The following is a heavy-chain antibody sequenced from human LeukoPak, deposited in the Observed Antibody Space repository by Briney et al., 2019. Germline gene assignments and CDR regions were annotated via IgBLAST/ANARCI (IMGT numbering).Heavy chain of an antibody. CDR3: ARGQRGVATTYFDY. Sequence: SETLSLTCTVSSGSISSSSYYWGWIRQPPGKGLEWIGSIHYSGSTYYNPSLKSRVTISVDTSKNQFSLKLSSVTAADTAVYYCARGQRGVATTYFDYWGQGTLVTVSS. CDR2: IHYSGST. J-gene: IGHJ4*02. CDR1: SGSISSSSYY. D-gene: IGHD5-12*01. V-gene: IGHV4-39*01.